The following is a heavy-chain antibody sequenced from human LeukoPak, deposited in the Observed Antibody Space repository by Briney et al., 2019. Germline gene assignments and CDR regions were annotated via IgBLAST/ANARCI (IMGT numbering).Heavy chain of an antibody. CDR3: ARLATDYYDSSGYFRPHRDFDY. V-gene: IGHV1-2*06. Sequence: ASVTVSCKASGYTFTGYYMHWVRQAPGQGLEWMGRINPNSGGTNYAQKFQGRVTMTRDTSISTAYMELSRLRSDDTAVYYCARLATDYYDSSGYFRPHRDFDYWGQGTLVTVSS. D-gene: IGHD3-22*01. CDR2: INPNSGGT. CDR1: GYTFTGYY. J-gene: IGHJ4*02.